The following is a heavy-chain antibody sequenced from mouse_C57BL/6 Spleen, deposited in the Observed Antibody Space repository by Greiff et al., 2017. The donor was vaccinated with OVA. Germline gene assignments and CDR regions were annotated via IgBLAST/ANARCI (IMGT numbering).Heavy chain of an antibody. V-gene: IGHV1-52*01. Sequence: QVQLQQPGAELVRPGSSVKLSCKASGYTFTSYWMHWVKQRPIQGLEWIGNIDPSDSETHYNQKFKDKATLTVDKSSSTAYMQLSSLTSEDSAVYYCARSLFSPNFDYWGQGTTLTVSS. J-gene: IGHJ2*01. CDR2: IDPSDSET. CDR1: GYTFTSYW. CDR3: ARSLFSPNFDY.